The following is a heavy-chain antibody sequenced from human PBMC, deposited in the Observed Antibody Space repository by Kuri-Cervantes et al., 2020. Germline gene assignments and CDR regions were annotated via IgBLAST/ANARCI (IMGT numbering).Heavy chain of an antibody. CDR2: IKQDGSKQ. CDR1: GFTFSNYW. D-gene: IGHD2-8*01. J-gene: IGHJ4*02. Sequence: GESLKISCAASGFTFSNYWMAWVRQPPGKGLEWLANIKQDGSKQDYVDSLKGRFIISRDSAKNSLYLQMNSLRAEDTALYYCASHNNEYKYALGHWGQGTQVTVSS. CDR3: ASHNNEYKYALGH. V-gene: IGHV3-7*01.